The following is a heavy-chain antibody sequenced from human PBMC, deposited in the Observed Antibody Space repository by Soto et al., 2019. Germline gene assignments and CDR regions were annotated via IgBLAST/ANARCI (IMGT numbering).Heavy chain of an antibody. CDR1: GFTFSSYA. D-gene: IGHD1-26*01. Sequence: GGPLRLSCSASGFTFSSYAMHWVRQAPGKGLEYVSAISSNGGSTYYADSVKGRFTISRDNSKNTLYLQMSSLRAEDTAVYYCVKDQAIVGATLAAFDIWGQGTMVTVSS. CDR2: ISSNGGST. CDR3: VKDQAIVGATLAAFDI. J-gene: IGHJ3*02. V-gene: IGHV3-64D*08.